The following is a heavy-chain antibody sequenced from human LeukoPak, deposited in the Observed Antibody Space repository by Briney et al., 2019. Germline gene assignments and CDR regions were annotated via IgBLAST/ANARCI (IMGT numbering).Heavy chain of an antibody. CDR3: AREPAGIAAAGTAY. D-gene: IGHD6-13*01. V-gene: IGHV1-2*02. CDR1: GYTFTGYY. Sequence: ASVKVSCKASGYTFTGYYMHWVRQAPGQGLEWMGWINPNSGGTNYAQKFQGRVTMTRDTSISTAYMELSRLRSDDTAVYYCAREPAGIAAAGTAYWGQGTLVTVSS. J-gene: IGHJ4*02. CDR2: INPNSGGT.